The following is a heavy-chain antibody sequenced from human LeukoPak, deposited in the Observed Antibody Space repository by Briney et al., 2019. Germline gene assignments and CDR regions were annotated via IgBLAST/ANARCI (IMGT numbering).Heavy chain of an antibody. Sequence: ASVTVSYKASGYTFTGYYMHWVRQAPGQGLEWMGWINPNSGGTNYAQKFQGWVTMTRDTSISTAYMELSRLRSDDTAVYYCAREDELSMWDVWGQGTTVTVSS. V-gene: IGHV1-2*04. CDR2: INPNSGGT. D-gene: IGHD2/OR15-2a*01. CDR1: GYTFTGYY. J-gene: IGHJ6*02. CDR3: AREDELSMWDV.